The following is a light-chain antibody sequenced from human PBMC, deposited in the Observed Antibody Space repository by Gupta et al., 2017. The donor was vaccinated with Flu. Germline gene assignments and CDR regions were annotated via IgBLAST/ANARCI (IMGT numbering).Light chain of an antibody. CDR1: RIGSKS. CDR3: QVGDSSSDVV. Sequence: GKTTRSTGGGNRIGSKSVHWYPQKPVHAPLLVVYDDSDRPSGIPGRFSGSNSGNTATLTISRVEDGEEADYYCQVGDSSSDVVFGGGTKLTVL. J-gene: IGLJ2*01. V-gene: IGLV3-21*03. CDR2: DDS.